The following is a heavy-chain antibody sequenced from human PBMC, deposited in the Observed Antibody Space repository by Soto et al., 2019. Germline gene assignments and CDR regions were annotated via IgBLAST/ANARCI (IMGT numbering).Heavy chain of an antibody. V-gene: IGHV1-3*01. J-gene: IGHJ4*02. CDR3: ARDRKPHSPRYDFWSHRTVNDY. D-gene: IGHD3-3*01. Sequence: GASVKVSCKASGYTFTSYAMHWVRQAPGQRLEWMGWINAGNGNTKYSQKFQGRVTITRDTSASTAYMELSSLRSEDTAVYYCARDRKPHSPRYDFWSHRTVNDYWGQGTLVTVSS. CDR1: GYTFTSYA. CDR2: INAGNGNT.